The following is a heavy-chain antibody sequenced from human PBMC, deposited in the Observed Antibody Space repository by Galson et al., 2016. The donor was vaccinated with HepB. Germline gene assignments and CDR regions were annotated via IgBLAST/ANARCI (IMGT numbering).Heavy chain of an antibody. D-gene: IGHD1-14*01. CDR2: INEDGTEK. CDR1: GFTFSSYG. V-gene: IGHV3-7*01. Sequence: SLRLSCAASGFTFSSYGMHWVRQAPGKGPEWVASINEDGTEKYHVDSATGRFTISRDNAKNAFYLQMNSLRDEDTAVYFCARGHHALEAWGQGTAVRVSS. J-gene: IGHJ6*02. CDR3: ARGHHALEA.